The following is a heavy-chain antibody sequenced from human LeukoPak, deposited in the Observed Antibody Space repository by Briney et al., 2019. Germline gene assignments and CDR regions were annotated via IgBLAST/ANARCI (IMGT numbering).Heavy chain of an antibody. CDR1: GGSISSYY. CDR2: IYYSGST. D-gene: IGHD3-10*01. J-gene: IGHJ3*02. V-gene: IGHV4-59*01. Sequence: SETLSLTCTVSGGSISSYYWSWIRQPPGKGLEWIGYIYYSGSTNYNPSLKSRVTISVDTSKNQFSLELSSVTAADTAVYYCARALWFGEGGAFDIWGQGTMVTVSS. CDR3: ARALWFGEGGAFDI.